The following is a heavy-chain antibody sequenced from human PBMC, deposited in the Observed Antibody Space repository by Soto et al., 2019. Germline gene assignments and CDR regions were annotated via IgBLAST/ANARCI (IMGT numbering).Heavy chain of an antibody. D-gene: IGHD3-16*01. Sequence: ASVKVSCKASGYTVTSYGISWVRQAPGQGLEWMGWISAYNGNTNYAQKLQGRVTMTTDTSTSTAYMELRSLRSDDTAVYYCARDRVMGGGSNWFDPWGQGTLVTVSS. V-gene: IGHV1-18*04. CDR3: ARDRVMGGGSNWFDP. CDR1: GYTVTSYG. J-gene: IGHJ5*02. CDR2: ISAYNGNT.